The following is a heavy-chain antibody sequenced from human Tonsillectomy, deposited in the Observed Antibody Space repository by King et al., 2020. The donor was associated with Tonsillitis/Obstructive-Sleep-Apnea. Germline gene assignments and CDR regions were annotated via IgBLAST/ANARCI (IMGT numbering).Heavy chain of an antibody. D-gene: IGHD1-20*01. CDR1: GFTFNNAW. J-gene: IGHJ4*02. CDR3: TTAGYNWTSERPRDY. V-gene: IGHV3-15*01. Sequence: VQLVESGGGLVKPGGSLRLSCAASGFTFNNAWMSWVRQAPGKGLEWVGRIKSKTDGGTTDYSAPVKGRFTISRDDSKTTLFLQMNSLKAEDTAVYFCTTAGYNWTSERPRDYWGQGTLVTVSS. CDR2: IKSKTDGGTT.